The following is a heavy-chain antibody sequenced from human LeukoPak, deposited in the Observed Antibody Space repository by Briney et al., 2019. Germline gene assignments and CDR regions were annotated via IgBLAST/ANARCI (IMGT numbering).Heavy chain of an antibody. D-gene: IGHD6-6*01. V-gene: IGHV4-61*01. CDR3: AREVGIAARPFDY. CDR1: GGSVSSGSYY. Sequence: SETLSLTCTVSGGSVSSGSYYWSWIRQPPGKGLEWIGYIYYSGSTNYNPSLKSRVTISVDTSKNQFSLKLSSVAAADTAVYYCAREVGIAARPFDYWGQGTLVTVSS. CDR2: IYYSGST. J-gene: IGHJ4*02.